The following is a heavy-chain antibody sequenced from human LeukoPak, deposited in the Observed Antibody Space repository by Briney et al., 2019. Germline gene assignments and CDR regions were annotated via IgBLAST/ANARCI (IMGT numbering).Heavy chain of an antibody. V-gene: IGHV3-11*04. CDR3: ARDLSRRVGAIPSFDY. CDR1: GFTFSDYY. J-gene: IGHJ4*02. Sequence: AGGSLRLSCAASGFTFSDYYMGWIRQAPGKGLECVSYISSSSSTIYYADSVKGRFTISRDNAKNSLYLQMNSLRAEDTAVYYCARDLSRRVGAIPSFDYWGQGTLVTVSS. D-gene: IGHD1-26*01. CDR2: ISSSSSTI.